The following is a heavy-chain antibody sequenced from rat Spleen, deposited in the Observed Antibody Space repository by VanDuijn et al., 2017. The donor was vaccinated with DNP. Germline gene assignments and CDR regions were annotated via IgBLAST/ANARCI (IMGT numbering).Heavy chain of an antibody. V-gene: IGHV5-7*01. CDR3: ARTGSFDY. CDR2: ISYDGSST. Sequence: EVQLVESGGGLVQPGRSLKLSCAASGFTFSDYNMAWVRQAPKKGLEWVATISYDGSSTYYRDSVKGRFTISRDNAKSTLYLQMDSLRSEDTATYYCARTGSFDYWGQGTLVTVSS. D-gene: IGHD5-1*01. CDR1: GFTFSDYN. J-gene: IGHJ3*01.